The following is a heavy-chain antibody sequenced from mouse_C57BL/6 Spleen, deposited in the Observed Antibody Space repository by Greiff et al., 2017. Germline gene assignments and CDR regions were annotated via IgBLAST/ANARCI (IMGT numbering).Heavy chain of an antibody. V-gene: IGHV1-50*01. J-gene: IGHJ4*01. Sequence: QVQLQQPGAELVKPGASVKLSCKASGYTFTSYWMQWVKQRPGQGLEWIGEIDPSDSYTNYNQKFKGKATLTVDTSSSTAYMQLSSLTSEDSAVYYCARRVTTVPMDYWGQGTSVTGSS. CDR1: GYTFTSYW. D-gene: IGHD1-1*01. CDR3: ARRVTTVPMDY. CDR2: IDPSDSYT.